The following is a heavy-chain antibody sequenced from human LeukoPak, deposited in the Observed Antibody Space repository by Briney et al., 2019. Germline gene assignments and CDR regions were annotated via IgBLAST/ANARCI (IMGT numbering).Heavy chain of an antibody. V-gene: IGHV5-51*01. CDR1: GYSINNYW. J-gene: IGHJ5*02. CDR3: ARQEYCSGGSCYTWFDP. Sequence: GESLKISCKGSGYSINNYWIGWVRQMPGKGLEWMGIIYPADSDIRYSPSFQGQVTISADKSISTAYLQWSSLKASDTAMYYCARQEYCSGGSCYTWFDPWGQGTLLTVSS. D-gene: IGHD2-15*01. CDR2: IYPADSDI.